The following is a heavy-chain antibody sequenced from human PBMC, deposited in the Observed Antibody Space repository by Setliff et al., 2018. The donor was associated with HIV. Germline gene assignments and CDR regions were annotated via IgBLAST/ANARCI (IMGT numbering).Heavy chain of an antibody. Sequence: ASETLSLTCAVYGGSLSGYYWSWIRQPPGKGLEWIGEISHSRITNYNPFLKNRVSISVDTSKNQFSLKLTSVTAADTAVYYCARVPPQSAPNGAAVDAFDIWGQGTMVTVS. J-gene: IGHJ3*02. V-gene: IGHV4-34*01. D-gene: IGHD6-13*01. CDR2: ISHSRIT. CDR1: GGSLSGYY. CDR3: ARVPPQSAPNGAAVDAFDI.